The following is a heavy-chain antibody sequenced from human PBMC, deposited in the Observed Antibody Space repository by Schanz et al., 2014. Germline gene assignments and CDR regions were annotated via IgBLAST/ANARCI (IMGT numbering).Heavy chain of an antibody. CDR2: IDPNSGGT. CDR1: GNTLSAYY. D-gene: IGHD3-3*01. V-gene: IGHV1-2*02. J-gene: IGHJ3*01. CDR3: ARTASHDVWRGYIPHYAFDL. Sequence: QVQLVQSGADVKKPGASVKVSCKASGNTLSAYYIHWIRQAPGRGLEWMGWIDPNSGGTNYAQKFQGRVTMTSDTSITTVYMEVNSLTSDDTAVFYCARTASHDVWRGYIPHYAFDLWGQGTVVIVSS.